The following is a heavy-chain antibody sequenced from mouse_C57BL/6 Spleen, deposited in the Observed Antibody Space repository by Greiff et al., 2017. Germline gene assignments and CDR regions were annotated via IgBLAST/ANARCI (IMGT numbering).Heavy chain of an antibody. V-gene: IGHV1-81*01. CDR2: IYPRSGNT. Sequence: VKLQASGAELARPGASVKLSCTASGYTFTSYGISWVKQRTGQGLEWIGEIYPRSGNTYYTEKFKGRATMSADKSASTAYMELRSLTSEDSAVYFCAPRITTVVAWYFDYWGQGTTLTVSS. D-gene: IGHD1-1*01. CDR3: APRITTVVAWYFDY. J-gene: IGHJ2*01. CDR1: GYTFTSYG.